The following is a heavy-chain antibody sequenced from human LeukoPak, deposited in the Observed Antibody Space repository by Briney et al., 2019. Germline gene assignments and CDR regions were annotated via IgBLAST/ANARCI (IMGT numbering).Heavy chain of an antibody. J-gene: IGHJ4*02. D-gene: IGHD6-19*01. V-gene: IGHV3-21*01. Sequence: PGGSLRLSCAASGFTFSSYSMNWVRQAPGKGLEWVSSISSSSSYIYYADSVKGRFTISRDNAKNSLYLQMNSLRAEDTAVYYCASFIAVAGKGVDYWGQGTLVTVSS. CDR2: ISSSSSYI. CDR3: ASFIAVAGKGVDY. CDR1: GFTFSSYS.